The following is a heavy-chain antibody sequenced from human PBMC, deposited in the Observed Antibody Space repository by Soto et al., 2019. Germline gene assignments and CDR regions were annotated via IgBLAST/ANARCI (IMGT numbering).Heavy chain of an antibody. CDR3: ARHNYDSSGTAVDV. D-gene: IGHD3-22*01. J-gene: IGHJ6*02. CDR1: GGSISSGGYY. V-gene: IGHV4-31*03. Sequence: QVQLQESGPGLVKPSQTLSLTCTVSGGSISSGGYYWSWTRQHPGKGLEWIGYIYYSGSTCYNPSPKSRVTISVDTSKNQFSLKLSSATAADTAVYYCARHNYDSSGTAVDVWGQGTTVTVSS. CDR2: IYYSGST.